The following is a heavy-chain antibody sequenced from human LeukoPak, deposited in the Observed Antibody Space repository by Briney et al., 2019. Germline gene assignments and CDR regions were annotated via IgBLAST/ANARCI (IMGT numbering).Heavy chain of an antibody. CDR1: GYTFTSYD. J-gene: IGHJ4*02. Sequence: GASVKVSCKASGYTFTSYDINWVRQATGQGLERMGWMNPNSGNTGYAQKFQGRVTMTRNTSISTAYMELSSLRSEDTAVYYCARISSTMVRGVYDYWGQGTLVTVSS. CDR3: ARISSTMVRGVYDY. CDR2: MNPNSGNT. D-gene: IGHD3-10*01. V-gene: IGHV1-8*01.